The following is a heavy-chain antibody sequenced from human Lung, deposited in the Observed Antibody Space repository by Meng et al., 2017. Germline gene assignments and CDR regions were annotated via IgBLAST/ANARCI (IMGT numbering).Heavy chain of an antibody. D-gene: IGHD1-26*01. Sequence: VDLGGAGGDLVKPGGSLRLSCAASGFYFNNAWMSWVRQAPGKGLEWVGRIKSNTDGGTAEYAAPVTGRFTISRDDSKSTLYLQMSGLRIDDTGVYYCTWDDKAVSDYWGQGTLVTVSS. CDR2: IKSNTDGGTA. CDR1: GFYFNNAW. CDR3: TWDDKAVSDY. J-gene: IGHJ4*02. V-gene: IGHV3-15*01.